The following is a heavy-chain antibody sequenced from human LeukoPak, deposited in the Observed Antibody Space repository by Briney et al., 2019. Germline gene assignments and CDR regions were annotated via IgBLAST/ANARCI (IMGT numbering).Heavy chain of an antibody. J-gene: IGHJ5*02. CDR2: ISSSSRYI. CDR1: GLTLRSYS. D-gene: IGHD3-10*01. Sequence: GGPLRLPFAASGLTLRSYSMNWVRKAPGKGLEWFSSISSSSRYIYDADAVKGRFTISRDNAKNSLYLQMNSLRAEDTAVYYCARDHPSYYYGSGNYFDLWGQGTLVTVSS. V-gene: IGHV3-21*01. CDR3: ARDHPSYYYGSGNYFDL.